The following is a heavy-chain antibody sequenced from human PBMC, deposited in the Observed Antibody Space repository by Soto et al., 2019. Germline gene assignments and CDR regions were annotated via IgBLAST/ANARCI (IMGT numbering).Heavy chain of an antibody. Sequence: ASVKVSCKASGYTFTNFGVTWVRRAPGQGLEWMGWISAYTDTPNYAQKFQGRVTMTIDTSTSTAYMDLRSLTSDDTAVYYCARDQGYSSSQYFIDNCRQGPLVPVSP. CDR2: ISAYTDTP. V-gene: IGHV1-18*01. CDR1: GYTFTNFG. D-gene: IGHD6-19*01. J-gene: IGHJ4*02. CDR3: ARDQGYSSSQYFIDN.